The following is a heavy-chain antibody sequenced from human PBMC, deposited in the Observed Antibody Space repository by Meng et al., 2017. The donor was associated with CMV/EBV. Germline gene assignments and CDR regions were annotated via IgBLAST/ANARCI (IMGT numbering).Heavy chain of an antibody. D-gene: IGHD3-3*01. CDR3: AKVSSAYDFWSGLFGMDV. V-gene: IGHV3-33*06. CDR1: GFTFSSYG. Sequence: GGSLRLSCAASGFTFSSYGMHWVRQAPGKGLEWVAVIWYDGSNKYYADSVKGRFTISRDNSKNTLYLQMNSLRAEDTAVYYCAKVSSAYDFWSGLFGMDVWGQGTTVTRLL. J-gene: IGHJ6*02. CDR2: IWYDGSNK.